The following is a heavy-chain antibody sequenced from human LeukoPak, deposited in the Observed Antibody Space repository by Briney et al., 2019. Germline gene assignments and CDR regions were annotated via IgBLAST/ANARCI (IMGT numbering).Heavy chain of an antibody. CDR1: GYSISSGYY. J-gene: IGHJ4*02. Sequence: SETLSLTCAVSGYSISSGYYWGWIRQPPGKGLEWIGSIYHSGSTYYNPSLKSRVTISVDTSKNQFSLKLSSVTAADTAVYYCARHNLAAAGLYYFDYWGQGTLVPVSS. D-gene: IGHD6-13*01. CDR2: IYHSGST. CDR3: ARHNLAAAGLYYFDY. V-gene: IGHV4-38-2*01.